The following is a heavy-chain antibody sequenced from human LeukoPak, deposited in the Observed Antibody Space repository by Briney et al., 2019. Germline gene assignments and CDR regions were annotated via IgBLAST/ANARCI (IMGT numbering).Heavy chain of an antibody. V-gene: IGHV3-23*01. CDR2: ISGSGGST. Sequence: GGPLRLSCAASGFTFSSYAMSWVRQAPGKGLEWVSAISGSGGSTYYADSVKGRFTISRDNSKNTLYLQMNSLRAEDTAVYYCAKVRTRDGYNYRYYGMDVWGQGTTVTVSS. CDR3: AKVRTRDGYNYRYYGMDV. D-gene: IGHD5-24*01. CDR1: GFTFSSYA. J-gene: IGHJ6*02.